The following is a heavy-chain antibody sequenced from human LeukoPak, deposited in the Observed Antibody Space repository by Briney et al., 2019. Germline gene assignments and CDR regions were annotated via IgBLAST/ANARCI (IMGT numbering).Heavy chain of an antibody. CDR2: INPNSGGT. CDR3: ARLTYYDFWSGYNYAFDI. CDR1: GYTFTDYY. D-gene: IGHD3-3*01. V-gene: IGHV1-2*02. J-gene: IGHJ3*02. Sequence: GASVKVSCKASGYTFTDYYMHWVRQAPGQGLEWMGWINPNSGGTNYAQKFQGRVTMTRDTSISTAYMELSRLRSDDTAVYYCARLTYYDFWSGYNYAFDIWGQGTMVTVSS.